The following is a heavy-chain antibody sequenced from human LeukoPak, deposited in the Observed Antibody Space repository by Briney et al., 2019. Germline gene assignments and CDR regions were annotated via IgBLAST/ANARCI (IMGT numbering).Heavy chain of an antibody. D-gene: IGHD5-12*01. CDR3: ARGILIEKVDIVATPHDGGYFDY. J-gene: IGHJ4*02. CDR1: GYTFTGYY. Sequence: GASVKVSCKASGYTFTGYYMHWVRQAPGQGLEWMGWINPNSGGTNYAQKFQGWVTMTRDTSISTAYMELSRLRSDDTAVYYCARGILIEKVDIVATPHDGGYFDYWGQGTLVTVSS. CDR2: INPNSGGT. V-gene: IGHV1-2*04.